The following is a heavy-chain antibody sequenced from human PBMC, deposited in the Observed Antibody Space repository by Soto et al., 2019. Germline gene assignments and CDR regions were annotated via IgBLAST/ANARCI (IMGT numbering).Heavy chain of an antibody. CDR2: IDNAGTDS. Sequence: EVQLVESGGGLVQPGGSLRLSCAASGFTLSGRSMHWVRQAPGKGLVWVSGIDNAGTDSTYADSVKGRFTSSRDTDKNRGYVQMNSLRVEDTAVYYCARGWFGPDVWGKGTTVTVSS. V-gene: IGHV3-74*01. J-gene: IGHJ6*04. CDR1: GFTLSGRS. CDR3: ARGWFGPDV. D-gene: IGHD3-10*01.